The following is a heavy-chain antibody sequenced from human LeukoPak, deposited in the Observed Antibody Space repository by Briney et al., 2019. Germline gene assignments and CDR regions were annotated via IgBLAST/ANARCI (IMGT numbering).Heavy chain of an antibody. CDR2: IRYNGSNK. D-gene: IGHD3-10*01. J-gene: IGHJ1*01. CDR1: GFTFDDYG. V-gene: IGHV3-30*02. Sequence: GGSLRLSCAASGFTFDDYGMHWVRQAPGKGLEWVAFIRYNGSNKYYADSVKGRFTISRDNSKNTLYLQINSLRAEDTAVYYCARFVYYYGSGSYFRAEYFQHWGQGTLVTVSS. CDR3: ARFVYYYGSGSYFRAEYFQH.